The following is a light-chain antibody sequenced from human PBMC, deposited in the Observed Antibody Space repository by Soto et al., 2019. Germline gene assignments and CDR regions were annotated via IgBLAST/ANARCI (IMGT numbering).Light chain of an antibody. CDR1: QPISNY. CDR3: QQVNHYPLT. J-gene: IGKJ4*02. CDR2: SAS. V-gene: IGKV1-9*01. Sequence: ESQLTQSPSFLSASVGDRVTITCRASQPISNYLAWYQQKPGKAPELLIYSASTLQSGIPSRFSGSGSWTEFTLTIRGLQPEDFAAYYCQQVNHYPLTFGRGTKVEI.